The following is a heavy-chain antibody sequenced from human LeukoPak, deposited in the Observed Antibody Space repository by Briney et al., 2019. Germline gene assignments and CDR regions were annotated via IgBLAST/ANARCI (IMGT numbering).Heavy chain of an antibody. CDR1: GFTFTNNW. CDR2: ISSSGGST. V-gene: IGHV3-23*01. Sequence: GGSLRLSCVASGFTFTNNWMTWVRQAPGKGLEWVSVISSSGGSTYYADSVKGRFTIFRDNSKNTLYLQMSSLRAEDTAVYYCAKGSRSIAVDNLCDYWGQGTLVTVSS. CDR3: AKGSRSIAVDNLCDY. D-gene: IGHD6-6*01. J-gene: IGHJ4*02.